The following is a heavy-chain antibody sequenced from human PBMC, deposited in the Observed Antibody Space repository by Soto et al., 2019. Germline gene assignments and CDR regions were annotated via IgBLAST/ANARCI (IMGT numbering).Heavy chain of an antibody. CDR2: IYLRASA. CDR1: GGSISSSSNS. CDR3: GRQPGYCGRTACFGYYSVDV. D-gene: IGHD2-2*01. Sequence: QLQLQESGPRLVKPSETLSLTCSVSGGSISSSSNSWAWIRQSPGKGLEWIGTIYLRASAPYNPSLEGRVAISADTPNNQLSLMLASLTAVDTSVYYCGRQPGYCGRTACFGYYSVDVWGQRTTVTVS. V-gene: IGHV4-39*01. J-gene: IGHJ6*02.